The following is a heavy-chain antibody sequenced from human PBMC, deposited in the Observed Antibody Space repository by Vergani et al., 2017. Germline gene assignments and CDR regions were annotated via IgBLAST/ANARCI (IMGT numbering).Heavy chain of an antibody. CDR2: IYPGDSDT. Sequence: EVQLVQSGAEVKKPGESLKISCKGSGYSFTSYWIGWVRQMPGKGLEWMGIIYPGDSDTRYSPSFQGQVTISADKSISTAYLQWSSLGTDDTAIYFCSAQTQSCHDYWGQGTLVAVSS. CDR1: GYSFTSYW. D-gene: IGHD3-10*01. J-gene: IGHJ4*02. V-gene: IGHV5-51*01. CDR3: SAQTQSCHDY.